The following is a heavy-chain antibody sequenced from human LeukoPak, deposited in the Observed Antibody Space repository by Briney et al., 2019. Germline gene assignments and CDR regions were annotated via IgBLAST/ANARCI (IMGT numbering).Heavy chain of an antibody. J-gene: IGHJ5*02. CDR2: IYYSGST. CDR1: GGSISSGSYY. V-gene: IGHV4-61*01. Sequence: PSETLSLTCTVSGGSISSGSYYWNWIRQPPGKGLEWIGYIYYSGSTNYNPSLKSRVTISVDTSKNQFSLKLSSVTAADTAVYHCARSLDSSGYYHWFDPWGQGTLVTVSS. CDR3: ARSLDSSGYYHWFDP. D-gene: IGHD3-22*01.